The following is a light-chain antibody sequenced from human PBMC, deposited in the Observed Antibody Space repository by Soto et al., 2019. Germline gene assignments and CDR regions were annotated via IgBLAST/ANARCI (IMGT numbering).Light chain of an antibody. V-gene: IGKV3-20*01. CDR2: GTS. CDR1: QTISSNH. CDR3: HQYVSWT. Sequence: EIVLTQSPGTLSVSPGERATLSCRASQTISSNHLAWYQQKPGQAPSLLIYGTSSRATGIPDRFSGSGSGTDFTLTIRRLEPEDSAIYYCHQYVSWTFGQGTKVEIK. J-gene: IGKJ1*01.